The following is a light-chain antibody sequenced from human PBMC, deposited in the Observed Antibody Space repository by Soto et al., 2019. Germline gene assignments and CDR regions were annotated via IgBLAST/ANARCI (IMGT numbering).Light chain of an antibody. V-gene: IGLV2-14*01. CDR2: DVI. Sequence: QSALTQPASVSGSPGQSITISCTGTSSDVGGYNYVSWYQQHPGKAPKLMIYDVINRPSGVSNRFSGSKSGNTASLTISGLQDEDEADYYCSSYTSSSNLVVFGGGTQVTVL. CDR3: SSYTSSSNLVV. CDR1: SSDVGGYNY. J-gene: IGLJ2*01.